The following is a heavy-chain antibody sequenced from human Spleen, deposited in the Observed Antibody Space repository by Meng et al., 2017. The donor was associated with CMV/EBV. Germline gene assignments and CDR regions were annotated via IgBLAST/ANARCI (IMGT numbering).Heavy chain of an antibody. CDR1: GFTFINYG. V-gene: IGHV3-30*02. D-gene: IGHD3/OR15-3a*01. CDR3: AKDFWTTYYTPFDY. CDR2: IRYDGSNK. Sequence: QVELVESGGGVVQPGGSLRLSCTASGFTFINYGIHWVRQAPGKGLEWVAFIRYDGSNKYYADSVKGRFAVSRDNSKNTLYLQMNSLRPEDTAVYYCAKDFWTTYYTPFDYWGQGTLVTASS. J-gene: IGHJ4*02.